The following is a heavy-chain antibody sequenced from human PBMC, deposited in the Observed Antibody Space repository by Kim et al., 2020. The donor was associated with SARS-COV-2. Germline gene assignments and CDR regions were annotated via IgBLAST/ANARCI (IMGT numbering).Heavy chain of an antibody. CDR2: IYYSGST. J-gene: IGHJ4*02. D-gene: IGHD6-19*01. V-gene: IGHV4-39*01. CDR3: ESTRALEQWLVS. Sequence: SETLSLTCTVSGGSISSSSYYWGWIRQPPGKGLEWIGSIYYSGSTYYNPSLKSRVTISVDTSKNQFSLKLSSVTAADTAVYYCESTRALEQWLVSWGQGTLVTVSS. CDR1: GGSISSSSYY.